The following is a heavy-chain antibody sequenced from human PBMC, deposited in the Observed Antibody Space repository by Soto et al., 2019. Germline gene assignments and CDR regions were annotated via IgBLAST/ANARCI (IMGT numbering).Heavy chain of an antibody. V-gene: IGHV3-23*01. J-gene: IGHJ4*02. CDR2: ISGSGGST. D-gene: IGHD6-19*01. CDR3: ANGISSGWYAEY. CDR1: GFTFSSYA. Sequence: EVQLLESGGGLVQPGGSLRLSCAASGFTFSSYAMSWVRQAPGKGLEWVSAISGSGGSTYYADSVKGRFTISRDNSKNPLYLQMNSLGGEDTAVYYCANGISSGWYAEYWGQGTLVTVSS.